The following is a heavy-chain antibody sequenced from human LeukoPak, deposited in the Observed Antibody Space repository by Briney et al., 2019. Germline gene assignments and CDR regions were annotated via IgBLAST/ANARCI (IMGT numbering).Heavy chain of an antibody. CDR3: ARDLGKSGSYFDY. CDR1: GFTFSSYW. J-gene: IGHJ4*02. D-gene: IGHD3-3*01. Sequence: PGGSLRLSCAASGFTFSSYWMHWVRQAPGKGLVWVSRINSDGSTTNYADSVKGRFTISRDNSKNTLYLQMNRLRAEDTAVYYCARDLGKSGSYFDYWGQGTLVTVSS. CDR2: INSDGSTT. V-gene: IGHV3-74*01.